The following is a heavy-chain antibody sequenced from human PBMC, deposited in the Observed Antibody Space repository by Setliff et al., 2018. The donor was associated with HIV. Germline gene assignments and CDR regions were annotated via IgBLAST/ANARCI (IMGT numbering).Heavy chain of an antibody. V-gene: IGHV3-7*03. D-gene: IGHD6-19*01. Sequence: GGSLRLSCAASGFVFSDFWMSWARQAPGKGLEWVANINQDGNKKYYVGSVQGRFTISRDNAKNSLFLQMNSLRVGDTAVYYCARDGSGWSQHWGQGILVTVSS. CDR3: ARDGSGWSQH. J-gene: IGHJ1*01. CDR1: GFVFSDFW. CDR2: INQDGNKK.